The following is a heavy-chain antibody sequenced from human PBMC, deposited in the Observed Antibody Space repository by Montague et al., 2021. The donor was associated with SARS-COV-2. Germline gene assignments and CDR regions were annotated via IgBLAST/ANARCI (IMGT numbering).Heavy chain of an antibody. Sequence: TLSLTCTVSGGSISSASYYWSWIRQPAGKGLEWIGHIYSTVITNYNPSLKSRVTISVDLSKNQFSLNMTSVTAADTAVYYCARDPHDYGWFDPWGQGTLVTVSS. V-gene: IGHV4-61*09. CDR3: ARDPHDYGWFDP. J-gene: IGHJ5*02. CDR1: GGSISSASYY. D-gene: IGHD4-17*01. CDR2: IYSTVIT.